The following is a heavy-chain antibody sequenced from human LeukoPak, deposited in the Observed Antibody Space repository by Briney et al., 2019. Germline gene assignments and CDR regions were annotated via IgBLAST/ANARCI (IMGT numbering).Heavy chain of an antibody. V-gene: IGHV1-69*13. J-gene: IGHJ5*02. CDR3: ARVNGGSGSYYGSWFDP. CDR1: GGTFSSYA. Sequence: SVKVSCKASGGTFSSYAISWVRQAPGQGLEWMGGIIPIFGTANYAQKFQGRVTITADESTSATYMELSSLRSEDTAVYYCARVNGGSGSYYGSWFDPWGRGTLVTVSS. D-gene: IGHD3-10*01. CDR2: IIPIFGTA.